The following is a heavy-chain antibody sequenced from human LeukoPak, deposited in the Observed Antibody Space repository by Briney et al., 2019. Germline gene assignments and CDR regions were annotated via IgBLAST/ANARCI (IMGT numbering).Heavy chain of an antibody. V-gene: IGHV3-23*01. CDR3: VSHCSRTTCFDY. CDR1: GFTFINYA. D-gene: IGHD2-2*01. J-gene: IGHJ4*02. Sequence: LPGGSLRLSCAASGFTFINYAMSWVRQAPGKGLEWVSTISGSGGSTYYADSVKGRFTISRDNSKNTLYLQINSLRAEDTAIYYCVSHCSRTTCFDYWGQGTLVTVST. CDR2: ISGSGGST.